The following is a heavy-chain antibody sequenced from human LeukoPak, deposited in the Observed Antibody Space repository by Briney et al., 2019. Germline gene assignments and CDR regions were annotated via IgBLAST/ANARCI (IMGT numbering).Heavy chain of an antibody. CDR2: INPNSGGT. Sequence: GESLKISFKGFGYSFTGYYMHWVRQAPGQGVEWMGWINPNSGGTNYSQKFQGRVTITRDTSISTAYMEPSRLRSDDTAVYYCARASRGTIGSGSYYWGQGTLVTVSS. J-gene: IGHJ4*02. CDR1: GYSFTGYY. CDR3: ARASRGTIGSGSYY. D-gene: IGHD3-10*01. V-gene: IGHV1-2*02.